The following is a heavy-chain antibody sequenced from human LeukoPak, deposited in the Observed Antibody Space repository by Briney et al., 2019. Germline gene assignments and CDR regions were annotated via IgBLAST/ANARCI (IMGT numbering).Heavy chain of an antibody. CDR1: GGSFSGYY. Sequence: SETLSLTCAVYGGSFSGYYWSWIRQPPGKGLEWIGEINHSGSTNYNPSLKSRVTISVDTSKNQFSLKLTSVTAADTAVYYCAKSGGYGLIDYWGQGTRVTVSS. V-gene: IGHV4-34*01. CDR2: INHSGST. CDR3: AKSGGYGLIDY. J-gene: IGHJ4*02. D-gene: IGHD1-26*01.